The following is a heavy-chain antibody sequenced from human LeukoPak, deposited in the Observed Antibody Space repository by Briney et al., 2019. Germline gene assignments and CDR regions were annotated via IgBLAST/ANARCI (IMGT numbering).Heavy chain of an antibody. CDR3: ARRRDGYNPLDY. D-gene: IGHD5-24*01. Sequence: ASVKVSCKTSGYTFTSHYMHWVRQAPGQGLEWMGTINPSGGSTSYAQKFQGRVTMTRDTSTSTVYMELSSLRFEDTAVYYCARRRDGYNPLDYWGQGTLVTVSS. CDR1: GYTFTSHY. CDR2: INPSGGST. J-gene: IGHJ4*02. V-gene: IGHV1-46*01.